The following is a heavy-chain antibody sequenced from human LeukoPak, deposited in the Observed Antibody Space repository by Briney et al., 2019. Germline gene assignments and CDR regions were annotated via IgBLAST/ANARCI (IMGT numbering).Heavy chain of an antibody. D-gene: IGHD3-10*01. CDR1: GYTFTGYY. J-gene: IGHJ4*02. V-gene: IGHV1-2*02. CDR2: INPNSGGT. CDR3: ARGPYYYGSGSYPPYLDY. Sequence: GASVKVSCKASGYTFTGYYMHWVRQAPGQGLEWMGWINPNSGGTNYAQKFQGRVTMTRDTSISTAYMELSRLRSDDTAVYYCARGPYYYGSGSYPPYLDYWGQGALVTVSS.